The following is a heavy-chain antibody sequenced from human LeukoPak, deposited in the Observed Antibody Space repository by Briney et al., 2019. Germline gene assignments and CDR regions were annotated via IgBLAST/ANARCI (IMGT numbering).Heavy chain of an antibody. D-gene: IGHD3-10*01. CDR1: GGTFSSYA. V-gene: IGHV1-69*13. CDR2: IIPIFGTA. J-gene: IGHJ4*02. CDR3: ARGARFGELLYLDY. Sequence: SVTVSCKASGGTFSSYAISWVRQAPGQGLEWMGGIIPIFGTANYAQKFQGRVTITADESTSTAYMELSSLRSEDTAVYYCARGARFGELLYLDYWGQGTLVTVSS.